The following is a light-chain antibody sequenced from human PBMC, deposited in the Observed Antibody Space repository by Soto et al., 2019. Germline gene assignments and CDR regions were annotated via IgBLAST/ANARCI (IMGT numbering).Light chain of an antibody. Sequence: QSALTQPPSASGSPGQSVTISCTGTSSDVGGYNYVSWYQQHPGKAPKLMIYEVSKRPSGVPDRFSGSKSGNTASLTVSGLQVEDEADYYCQSYDSSLSGAAFGTGTKVTVL. V-gene: IGLV2-8*01. CDR3: QSYDSSLSGAA. CDR1: SSDVGGYNY. CDR2: EVS. J-gene: IGLJ1*01.